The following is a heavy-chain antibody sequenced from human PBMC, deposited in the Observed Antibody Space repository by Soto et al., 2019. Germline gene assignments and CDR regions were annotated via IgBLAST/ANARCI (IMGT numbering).Heavy chain of an antibody. V-gene: IGHV3-9*01. CDR3: AKDTITIFGVGLHDAFDI. J-gene: IGHJ3*02. D-gene: IGHD3-3*01. Sequence: GGSLRLSCAASGFTFDDYAMHWVRQAPGKGLGWVSGISWNSGSIGYADSVKGRFTISRDNAKNSLYLQMNSLRAEDTALYYCAKDTITIFGVGLHDAFDIWGQGTMVTV. CDR2: ISWNSGSI. CDR1: GFTFDDYA.